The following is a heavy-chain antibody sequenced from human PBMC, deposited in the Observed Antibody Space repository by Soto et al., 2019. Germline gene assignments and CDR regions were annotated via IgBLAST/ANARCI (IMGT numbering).Heavy chain of an antibody. V-gene: IGHV4-31*03. CDR3: ARDRITMVRGVLYGMDV. Sequence: TLSLTCTVSGGSISSGGYYWSWIRQHPGKGLEWIGYIYYSGSTYYNPSLKSRVTISVDTSKNQFSLKLSSVTAADTAVYYCARDRITMVRGVLYGMDVWGQGTTVTVSS. CDR2: IYYSGST. CDR1: GGSISSGGYY. D-gene: IGHD3-10*01. J-gene: IGHJ6*02.